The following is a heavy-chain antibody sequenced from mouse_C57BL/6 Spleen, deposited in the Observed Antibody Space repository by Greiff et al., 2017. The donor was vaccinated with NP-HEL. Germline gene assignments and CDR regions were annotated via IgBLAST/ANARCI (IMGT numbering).Heavy chain of an antibody. CDR1: GFTFTDYY. V-gene: IGHV7-3*01. D-gene: IGHD2-5*01. CDR2: IRNKANGYTT. CDR3: ARSYSNYSAWFAY. J-gene: IGHJ3*01. Sequence: EVQGVESGGGLVQPGGSLSLSCAASGFTFTDYYMSWVRQPPGKALEWLGFIRNKANGYTTEYSASVKGRFTISRDNSQSILYLQMNALRAEDSATYYCARSYSNYSAWFAYWGQGTLVTVSA.